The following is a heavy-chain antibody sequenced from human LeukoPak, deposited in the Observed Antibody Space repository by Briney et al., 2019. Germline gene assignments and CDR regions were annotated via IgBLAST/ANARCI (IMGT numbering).Heavy chain of an antibody. CDR3: ATSDGLPDY. J-gene: IGHJ4*02. CDR1: GGTFSSYA. CDR2: IIPIFGTA. D-gene: IGHD5-24*01. V-gene: IGHV1-69*05. Sequence: GASVKVSCKASGGTFSSYAISWVRQAPGQGLEWMGGIIPIFGTANYAQKLQGRVTMTTDTSTSTAYMELRSLRSDDTAVYYCATSDGLPDYWGQGTLVTVSS.